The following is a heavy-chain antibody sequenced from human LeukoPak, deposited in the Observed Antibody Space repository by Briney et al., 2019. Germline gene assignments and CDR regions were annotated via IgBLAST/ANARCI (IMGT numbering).Heavy chain of an antibody. V-gene: IGHV3-30-3*01. CDR3: ARDTGPLDY. J-gene: IGHJ4*02. D-gene: IGHD4-17*01. Sequence: PGRSLRLSCAASGFTFSSHPMHWVRQAPGKGLEWVAVISYDGSNKYYADSVKGRFTISRDNSKNTLYLQMNSLRAEDTAVYYCARDTGPLDYWGQGTLVTVSS. CDR2: ISYDGSNK. CDR1: GFTFSSHP.